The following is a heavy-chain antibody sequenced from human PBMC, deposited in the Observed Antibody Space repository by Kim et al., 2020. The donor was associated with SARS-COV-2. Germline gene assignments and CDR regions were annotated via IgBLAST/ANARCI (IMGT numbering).Heavy chain of an antibody. CDR3: ARNIYGDWYFDL. D-gene: IGHD4-17*01. CDR2: K. J-gene: IGHJ2*01. Sequence: KYYATPERARFPISRDTSKNTRFLKMNSLRAEDTAVYYCARNIYGDWYFDLWGRGTLVTVSS. V-gene: IGHV3-33*01.